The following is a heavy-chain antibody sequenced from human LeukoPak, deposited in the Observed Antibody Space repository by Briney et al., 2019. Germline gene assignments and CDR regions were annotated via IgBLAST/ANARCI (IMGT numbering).Heavy chain of an antibody. CDR1: GGSISSGYY. CDR2: IYHSGST. Sequence: SETLSLTCIVSGGSISSGYYWGWIRQPPGKGLEWIGSIYHSGSTYYNPSLKSRVTISVDTSKNQFSLKLSSVTAADTAVYYCARESLITIFGVVMDYYYYYMDVWGKGTTVTVSS. D-gene: IGHD3-3*01. J-gene: IGHJ6*03. CDR3: ARESLITIFGVVMDYYYYYMDV. V-gene: IGHV4-38-2*02.